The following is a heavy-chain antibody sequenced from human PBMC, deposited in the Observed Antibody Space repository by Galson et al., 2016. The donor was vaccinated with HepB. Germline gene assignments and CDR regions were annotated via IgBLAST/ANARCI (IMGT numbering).Heavy chain of an antibody. CDR2: IWFDESNR. Sequence: SLRLSCATSGFTFSSYGMHWVRQAPGKGLEWVAVIWFDESNRYHADSVKGRFIISRDNSKNTLFLQMNSLRVEDTAVYYCARGRVTVGGAFDIWGQGTMVTASS. J-gene: IGHJ3*02. CDR3: ARGRVTVGGAFDI. D-gene: IGHD3-16*01. CDR1: GFTFSSYG. V-gene: IGHV3-33*01.